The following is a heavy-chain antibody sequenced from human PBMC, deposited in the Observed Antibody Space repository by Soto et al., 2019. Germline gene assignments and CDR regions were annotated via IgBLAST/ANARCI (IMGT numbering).Heavy chain of an antibody. D-gene: IGHD6-13*01. V-gene: IGHV1-18*01. CDR3: AKDRGYYSSSWPFY. CDR2: ISAYNGNT. Sequence: APVKVSCKASGYTFTSYGIIWVRQAPGQGLEWMGWISAYNGNTNYAQKLQGRVTMTTDTSTSTAYMELRSLRAEDTAVYYCAKDRGYYSSSWPFYWGQGTLVTV. CDR1: GYTFTSYG. J-gene: IGHJ4*02.